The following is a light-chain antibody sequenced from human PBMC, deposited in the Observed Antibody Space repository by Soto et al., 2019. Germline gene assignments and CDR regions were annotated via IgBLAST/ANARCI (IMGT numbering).Light chain of an antibody. CDR3: AAWDDSLKGVV. Sequence: QSVLTQPPSASGTPGQRVTISCSGSSSNIGGNPVNWYQQLPGTAPRLLIYSNNQRPSGVPDRFSGSKSGTSASLAITGLQSEDEAHYYCAAWDDSLKGVVFGGGTKVTVL. V-gene: IGLV1-44*01. CDR1: SSNIGGNP. J-gene: IGLJ2*01. CDR2: SNN.